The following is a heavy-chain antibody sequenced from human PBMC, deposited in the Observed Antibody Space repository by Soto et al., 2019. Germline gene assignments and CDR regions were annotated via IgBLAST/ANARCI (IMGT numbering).Heavy chain of an antibody. CDR2: IYYSGST. CDR3: VRRSISMVRGVIS. J-gene: IGHJ5*02. CDR1: GGSISSGDYF. D-gene: IGHD3-10*01. Sequence: SETLCLTCTVSGGSISSGDYFWTWVRQPPGKGLEWIGHIYYSGSTYNNPSLKSRVTMSVDSSKNQFSLKLSSVTAADTALYYCVRRSISMVRGVISWGQGTLVTVSS. V-gene: IGHV4-30-4*01.